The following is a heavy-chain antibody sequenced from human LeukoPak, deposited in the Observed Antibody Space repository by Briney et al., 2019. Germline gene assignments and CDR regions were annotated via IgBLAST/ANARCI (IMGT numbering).Heavy chain of an antibody. J-gene: IGHJ4*02. V-gene: IGHV3-9*01. CDR3: ARDDYGGNSGDY. D-gene: IGHD4-23*01. CDR2: ISWNSSTI. Sequence: PGGSLRLSCAASGFTFDDYAMHWVRQAPGKGLEWVSGISWNSSTIYYADSVKGRFTISRDNAKNSLYLQMNSLRAEDTAVYYCARDDYGGNSGDYWGQGTLVTVSS. CDR1: GFTFDDYA.